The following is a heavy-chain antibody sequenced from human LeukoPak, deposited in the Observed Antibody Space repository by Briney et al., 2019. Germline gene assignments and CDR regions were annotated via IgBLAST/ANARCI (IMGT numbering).Heavy chain of an antibody. Sequence: GGSLRLSCAASGFNFFTYGMHWVRQAPGKGRGWVAVIWYDGGNKYYADSVKGRFTISRDNSKNTLSLQMNSLRAEDTAVYYCARVIRGLGALDYWGQGTLVTVSS. CDR2: IWYDGGNK. CDR1: GFNFFTYG. CDR3: ARVIRGLGALDY. D-gene: IGHD3-10*01. V-gene: IGHV3-33*01. J-gene: IGHJ4*02.